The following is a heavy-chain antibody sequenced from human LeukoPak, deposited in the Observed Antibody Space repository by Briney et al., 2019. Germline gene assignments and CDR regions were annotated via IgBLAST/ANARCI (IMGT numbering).Heavy chain of an antibody. CDR1: GYTFTGYY. J-gene: IGHJ6*02. CDR3: ARASIAAAEGYYYGMDV. D-gene: IGHD6-13*01. V-gene: IGHV1-2*04. Sequence: GASVEVSCKASGYTFTGYYMHWVRQAPGQGLEWMGWINPNSGGTNYAQKFQGWVTMTRDTSISTAYMELSRLRSDDTAVYYCARASIAAAEGYYYGMDVWGQGTTVTVSS. CDR2: INPNSGGT.